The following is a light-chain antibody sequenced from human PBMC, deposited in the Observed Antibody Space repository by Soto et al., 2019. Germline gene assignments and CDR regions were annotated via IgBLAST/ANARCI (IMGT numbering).Light chain of an antibody. CDR1: TIGSKS. CDR2: YDS. V-gene: IGLV3-21*04. J-gene: IGLJ2*01. Sequence: SYELTQPPSVSVAPGQTARITCGGNTIGSKSVHWYQQKPGQAPVLVIYYDSDRPSGIPARFSGSNSGNTATLTISRVEAGDEADYYCQVWDSSSDHVVFGGGTKLTVL. CDR3: QVWDSSSDHVV.